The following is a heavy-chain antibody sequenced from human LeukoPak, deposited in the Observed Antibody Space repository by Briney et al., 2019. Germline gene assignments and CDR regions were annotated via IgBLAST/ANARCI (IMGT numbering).Heavy chain of an antibody. CDR1: GFTVSNIY. Sequence: GGSLRLSCAASGFTVSNIYMSWVRQAPGKGLEWVSIISGGGATYYPDSVKGRFIISRDNSQDTLSLQMNGLRVEDTAVYYCASRDKGYYFGMDVWGQGTTVTVSS. CDR3: ASRDKGYYFGMDV. J-gene: IGHJ6*02. V-gene: IGHV3-66*01. D-gene: IGHD5-24*01. CDR2: ISGGGAT.